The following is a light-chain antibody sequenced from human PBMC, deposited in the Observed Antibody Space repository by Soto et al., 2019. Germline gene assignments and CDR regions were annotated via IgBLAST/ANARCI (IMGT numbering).Light chain of an antibody. CDR2: GAS. Sequence: ESVLTQSPGTLSLSPGEKATLSCRASQSVSSSYLAWYQQKPGQASRLLIYGASSRATGIPDRFSGSGSGTDFTLTVSRLEPGDFAVYYCQQFGSSSWTFGQGTKVEIK. V-gene: IGKV3-20*01. CDR1: QSVSSSY. CDR3: QQFGSSSWT. J-gene: IGKJ1*01.